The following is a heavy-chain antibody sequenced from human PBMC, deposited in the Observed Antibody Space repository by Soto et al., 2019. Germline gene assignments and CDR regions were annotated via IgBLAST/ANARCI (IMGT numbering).Heavy chain of an antibody. V-gene: IGHV3-23*01. J-gene: IGHJ6*03. D-gene: IGHD2-21*02. CDR2: ISGSGGST. CDR1: GFTFSSYA. Sequence: GGSLRLPCAASGFTFSSYAMSWVRQAPGKGLEWVSAISGSGGSTYYADSVKGRFTISRDNSKNTLYLQMNSLRAEDTAVYYWAKVRGVTYYYYYMDVWGKGTTVTVSS. CDR3: AKVRGVTYYYYYMDV.